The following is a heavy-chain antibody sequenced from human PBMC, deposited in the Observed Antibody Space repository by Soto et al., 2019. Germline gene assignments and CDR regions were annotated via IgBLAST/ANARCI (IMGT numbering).Heavy chain of an antibody. CDR3: ARTPGGQWEVPDYYYGMYV. Sequence: QGKLVESGGGVVQPGRSLRLSCAASGYTFSSYAMHWVRQAPGKGLEWVAVISYDGSNKYYADSVKARFTIARDNSKKTLYLQMNSLRAEDTAVYYCARTPGGQWEVPDYYYGMYVWGQGTTVTVSS. CDR1: GYTFSSYA. D-gene: IGHD1-26*01. V-gene: IGHV3-30-3*01. CDR2: ISYDGSNK. J-gene: IGHJ6*02.